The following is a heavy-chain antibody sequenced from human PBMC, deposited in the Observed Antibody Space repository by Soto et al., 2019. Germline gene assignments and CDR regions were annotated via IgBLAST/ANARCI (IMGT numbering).Heavy chain of an antibody. Sequence: GGSLRLSCAASGFTFSSYGMHWVRQAPGKGLEWVAVISYDGSNKYYADSVKGRFTISRDNSKNTLYLQMNSLRAEDTAVYYCAKDREARITMIVVAPDYWGQGTLVTVS. D-gene: IGHD3-22*01. CDR2: ISYDGSNK. V-gene: IGHV3-30*18. CDR1: GFTFSSYG. J-gene: IGHJ4*02. CDR3: AKDREARITMIVVAPDY.